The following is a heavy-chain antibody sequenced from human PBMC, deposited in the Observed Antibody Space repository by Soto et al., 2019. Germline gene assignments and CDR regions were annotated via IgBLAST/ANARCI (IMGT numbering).Heavy chain of an antibody. CDR3: FSVPRQWGISYALDS. V-gene: IGHV4-39*01. CDR1: GVSVSSGSYF. CDR2: IFYEVTS. Sequence: QLLLHESGPGLVKPSETLSLTCTVSGVSVSSGSYFWGWIRQSPGQGLEWLGSIFYEVTSYYNPSLKSRLTMSVDASESQFSQKLTCVTAADTGIYDCFSVPRQWGISYALDSWGQGTLVTVSA. D-gene: IGHD6-6*01. J-gene: IGHJ4*02.